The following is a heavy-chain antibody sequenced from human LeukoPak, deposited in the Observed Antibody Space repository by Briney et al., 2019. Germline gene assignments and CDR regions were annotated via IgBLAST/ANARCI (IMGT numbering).Heavy chain of an antibody. CDR2: IKQDGSEK. Sequence: GGSLRLSCAASGFTFSSYWMSWVRQAPGKGLEWVANIKQDGSEKYYVDSVKGRFTISRDNAKNSLYLQMNSLRAEDTAVYYCAKDRGSYYYYYGMDVWGHGTTVTVSS. V-gene: IGHV3-7*03. CDR3: AKDRGSYYYYYGMDV. J-gene: IGHJ6*02. CDR1: GFTFSSYW.